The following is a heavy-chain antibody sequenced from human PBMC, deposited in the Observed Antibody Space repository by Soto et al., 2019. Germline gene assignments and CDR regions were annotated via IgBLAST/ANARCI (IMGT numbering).Heavy chain of an antibody. J-gene: IGHJ3*02. Sequence: PSETLSLTCTVACGSISSYYWSWIRQPPGKGLEWIGYIDYSGSTNYNPSLKSRVTMSVDSSKNQFCLKLSSVTAADTAVYYCARDTGADCSGGSCYQSLDAFDIWGQGTMVTVSS. D-gene: IGHD2-15*01. CDR2: IDYSGST. CDR3: ARDTGADCSGGSCYQSLDAFDI. CDR1: CGSISSYY. V-gene: IGHV4-59*01.